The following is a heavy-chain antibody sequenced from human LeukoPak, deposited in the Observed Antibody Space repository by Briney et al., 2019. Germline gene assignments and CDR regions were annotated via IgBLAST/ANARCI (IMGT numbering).Heavy chain of an antibody. J-gene: IGHJ3*02. Sequence: GGSLRLSCAASGFIFSNYGVSWVRQAPGKGLEWISAITGSGDRTSYADSVKGRFIISRDNSKNTLHLQMSSLRAEDTAVYYCAKREPTFIGFDTWGQGTMVTVSS. V-gene: IGHV3-23*01. CDR1: GFIFSNYG. CDR2: ITGSGDRT. D-gene: IGHD1-14*01. CDR3: AKREPTFIGFDT.